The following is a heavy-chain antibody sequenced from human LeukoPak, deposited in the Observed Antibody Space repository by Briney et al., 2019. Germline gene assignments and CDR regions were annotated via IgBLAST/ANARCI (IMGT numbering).Heavy chain of an antibody. CDR1: GFTFSSYE. CDR2: ISSSGSTI. D-gene: IGHD2-2*01. Sequence: GGSLRLSCAAPGFTFSSYEMNWVRQAPGRGLEWVSYISSSGSTIYYADSVKGRFTISRDNAKNSLYLQMNSLRAEDTAVYYCARESVVPAAIPDFYYYYGMDVWGQGTTVTVSS. V-gene: IGHV3-48*03. J-gene: IGHJ6*02. CDR3: ARESVVPAAIPDFYYYYGMDV.